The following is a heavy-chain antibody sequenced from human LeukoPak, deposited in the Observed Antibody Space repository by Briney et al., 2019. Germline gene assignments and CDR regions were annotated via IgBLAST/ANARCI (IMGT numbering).Heavy chain of an antibody. CDR1: GFTFSSYA. CDR3: SRDLTH. J-gene: IGHJ4*02. V-gene: IGHV3-23*01. CDR2: ISGSGGST. Sequence: GGSLRLSCAASGFTFSSYAMSWVRQAPGKGLEWVSAISGSGGSTYYPDSVKGRFTISRDNSKNTLHLQMDSLRVEDTAVYYCSRDLTHWGQGTLVTVSS.